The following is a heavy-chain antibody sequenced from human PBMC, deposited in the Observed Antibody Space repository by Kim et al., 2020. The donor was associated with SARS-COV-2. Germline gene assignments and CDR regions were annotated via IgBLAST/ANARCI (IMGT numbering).Heavy chain of an antibody. CDR3: ARVNVLRLLKWLPHAGPFDY. J-gene: IGHJ4*02. Sequence: RVTISVDTSKNQFSLKLSSVTAADTAVYYCARVNVLRLLKWLPHAGPFDYWGQGTLVTVSS. D-gene: IGHD3-3*01. V-gene: IGHV4-59*01.